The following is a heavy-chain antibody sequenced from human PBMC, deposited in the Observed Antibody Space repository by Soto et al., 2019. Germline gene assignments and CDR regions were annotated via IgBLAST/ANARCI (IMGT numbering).Heavy chain of an antibody. CDR3: ARVGDCSGGSCYYDY. CDR1: GFTFSSYD. J-gene: IGHJ4*02. V-gene: IGHV3-13*01. Sequence: GGSLRLSCAASGFTFSSYDMHWVRQATGKGLEWVSAIGTAGDTYYPGSVKGRFTISRENAKNSLYLQMNSLRAEDTAVYYCARVGDCSGGSCYYDYWGQGTLVTVSS. D-gene: IGHD2-15*01. CDR2: IGTAGDT.